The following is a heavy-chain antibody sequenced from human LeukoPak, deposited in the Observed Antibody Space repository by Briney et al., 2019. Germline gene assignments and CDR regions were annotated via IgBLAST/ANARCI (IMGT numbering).Heavy chain of an antibody. CDR3: ARVDLLGEFDP. D-gene: IGHD3-10*02. CDR1: GGSISSSSYY. V-gene: IGHV4-39*01. CDR2: IYYSGST. J-gene: IGHJ5*02. Sequence: PSETLSLTCTVSGGSISSSSYYWGWIRQPPGKGLEWIGSIYYSGSTYYNPSLKSRVTISVDTSKNQFSLKLSSVTAADTAVYYCARVDLLGEFDPWGQGTLVTVSS.